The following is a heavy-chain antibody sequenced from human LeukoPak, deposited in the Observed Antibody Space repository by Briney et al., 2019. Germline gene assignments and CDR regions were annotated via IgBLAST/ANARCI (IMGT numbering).Heavy chain of an antibody. CDR2: VDPNSGDT. J-gene: IGHJ5*02. CDR3: ARPYSITWYEWFDP. CDR1: GYTFTGYF. V-gene: IGHV1-2*02. D-gene: IGHD2-2*01. Sequence: ASVKVSCKVSGYTFTGYFIHWLRQAPGQGLEWMGWVDPNSGDTNYAQTFQGRVTMTTDTSISTAYMELSSRTSDDTAVYYCARPYSITWYEWFDPWGQGTLVTVSS.